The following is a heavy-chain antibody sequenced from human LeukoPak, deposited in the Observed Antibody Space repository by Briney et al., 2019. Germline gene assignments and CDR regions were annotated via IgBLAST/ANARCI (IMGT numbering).Heavy chain of an antibody. CDR2: IYHSGST. CDR3: ARETYYYGSGSYYYFDY. J-gene: IGHJ4*02. CDR1: GYSISSGYY. Sequence: SETLSLTCTVSGYSISSGYYWGWIRQPPGKGLEWIGSIYHSGSTYYNPSLKSRVTISVDTSKNQFSLKLSSVTAADTAVYYCARETYYYGSGSYYYFDYWGQGTLVTVSS. V-gene: IGHV4-38-2*02. D-gene: IGHD3-10*01.